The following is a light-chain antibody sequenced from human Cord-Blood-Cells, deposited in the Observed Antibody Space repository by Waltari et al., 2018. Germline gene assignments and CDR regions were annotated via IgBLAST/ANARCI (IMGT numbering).Light chain of an antibody. CDR2: LGS. V-gene: IGKV2-28*01. J-gene: IGKJ4*01. CDR1: HRPLHSNGYNY. CDR3: MQALQTPLT. Sequence: DIVMTQSPLSLPVTPGEPAYLSCRPTHRPLHSNGYNYLDWYLQKPGQSPQLQIYLGSSLASGVPDRFSGSGSGTDFTLKISRVEAEDVGVYYCMQALQTPLTFGGGTKVEIK.